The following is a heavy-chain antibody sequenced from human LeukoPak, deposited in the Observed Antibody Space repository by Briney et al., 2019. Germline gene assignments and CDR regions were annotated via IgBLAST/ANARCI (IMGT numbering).Heavy chain of an antibody. D-gene: IGHD5-12*01. J-gene: IGHJ4*02. CDR2: IVPGYGHT. CDR3: ARDDGSTWLLDY. V-gene: IGHV1-3*01. Sequence: GASVKVSCKASGYTFSDYAVHWVRQAPGERLEWMGWIVPGYGHTKYSQKFQDRVTISRDTSANTVYMDLSSLRSEEDRAMYYCARDDGSTWLLDYWGQGTLVTVSS. CDR1: GYTFSDYA.